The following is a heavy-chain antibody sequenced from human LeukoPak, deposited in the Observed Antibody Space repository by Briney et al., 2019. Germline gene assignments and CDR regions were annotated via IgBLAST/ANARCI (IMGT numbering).Heavy chain of an antibody. J-gene: IGHJ6*03. Sequence: EASVKVSCKASGGAFISYAISWVRQAPGQGLEWMGGIIPIFGTANYAQKFQGRVTITTDESTSTAYMELSSLRSEDTAVYYCATRGDIVVVPAAIGVYYYYYYMDVWGKGTTVTVSS. CDR1: GGAFISYA. CDR2: IIPIFGTA. V-gene: IGHV1-69*05. D-gene: IGHD2-2*01. CDR3: ATRGDIVVVPAAIGVYYYYYYMDV.